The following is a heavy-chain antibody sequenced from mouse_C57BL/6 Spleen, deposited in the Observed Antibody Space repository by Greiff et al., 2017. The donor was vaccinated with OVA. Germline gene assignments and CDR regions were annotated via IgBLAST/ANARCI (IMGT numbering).Heavy chain of an antibody. J-gene: IGHJ3*01. V-gene: IGHV3-6*01. CDR1: GYSITSGYY. Sequence: EVQVVESGPGLVKPSQSLSLTCSVTGYSITSGYYWNWIRQFPGNKLEWMGYISYDGSNNYNPSLKNRISITRDTSKNQFFLKLNSVTTEDTATDYCARGGSSYGFAYWGQGTLVTVSA. CDR3: ARGGSSYGFAY. CDR2: ISYDGSN. D-gene: IGHD1-1*01.